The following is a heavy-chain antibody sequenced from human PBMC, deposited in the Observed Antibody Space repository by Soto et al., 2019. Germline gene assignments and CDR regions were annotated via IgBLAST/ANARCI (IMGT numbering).Heavy chain of an antibody. J-gene: IGHJ6*02. D-gene: IGHD3-22*01. V-gene: IGHV3-7*01. Sequence: GGSLRLSCAASGFTFSSYWMSWVRQAPGKGLEWVANIKQDGSEKCYVDSVKGRFTISRDNAKNSLYLQMNSLRAEDTAVYYCARVRGTMIVVVSYGMDVWGQGTTVTVSS. CDR3: ARVRGTMIVVVSYGMDV. CDR2: IKQDGSEK. CDR1: GFTFSSYW.